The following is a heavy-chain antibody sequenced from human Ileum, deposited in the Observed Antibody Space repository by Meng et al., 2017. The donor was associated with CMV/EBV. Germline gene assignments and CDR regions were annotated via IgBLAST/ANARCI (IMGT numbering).Heavy chain of an antibody. J-gene: IGHJ5*02. D-gene: IGHD4-17*01. Sequence: QVQVVQSWAEVKKPGASVQVSCRASGYSFTGYYIHWVRHAPGQGLEWMGWINPNSGGPHFAPKFLDRVTMTRDTSINTAYMELTSLRSDDTAVYYCVKENVRGDYDAWGQGTLVTVSS. V-gene: IGHV1-2*02. CDR2: INPNSGGP. CDR3: VKENVRGDYDA. CDR1: GYSFTGYY.